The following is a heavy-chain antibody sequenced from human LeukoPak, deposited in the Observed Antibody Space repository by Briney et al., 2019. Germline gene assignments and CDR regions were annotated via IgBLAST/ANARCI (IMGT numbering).Heavy chain of an antibody. J-gene: IGHJ3*02. CDR2: INPNSGGT. CDR3: ARDNRGSDDAFGI. Sequence: ASVKVSCKASGYXFSDYHMHWVRQAPGQGREWLGWINPNSGGTNYAQKFQDRVIMTRDTPISTVYMELSRLRSDDTAMFYCARDNRGSDDAFGIWGQGTKVTVSS. CDR1: GYXFSDYH. V-gene: IGHV1-2*02. D-gene: IGHD3-10*01.